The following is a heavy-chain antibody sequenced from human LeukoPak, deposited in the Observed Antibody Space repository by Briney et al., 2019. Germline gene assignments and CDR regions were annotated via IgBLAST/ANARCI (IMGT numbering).Heavy chain of an antibody. Sequence: SETLSLTCAVYGGSFSGYYWSCIRQPPGKGLEWIGEINHSGSTNYNPSLKSRVTISVDTSKNQFSLKLSSVTAADTAVYYCARGARTYYDFWSGYSRVDYYYYMDVWGKGTTVTVSS. J-gene: IGHJ6*03. CDR3: ARGARTYYDFWSGYSRVDYYYYMDV. V-gene: IGHV4-34*01. CDR2: INHSGST. CDR1: GGSFSGYY. D-gene: IGHD3-3*01.